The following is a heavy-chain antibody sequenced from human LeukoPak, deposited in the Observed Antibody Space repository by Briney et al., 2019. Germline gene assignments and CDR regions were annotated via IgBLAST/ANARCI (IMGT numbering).Heavy chain of an antibody. V-gene: IGHV4-34*01. J-gene: IGHJ4*02. CDR1: GGSFSGYY. D-gene: IGHD2-15*01. CDR2: INHSGST. Sequence: PSETLSLTCAVYGGSFSGYYWSWIRQPPGKGLEWIGEINHSGSTNYNPSLKSRVTISVDTSKNQFSLKLSSVTAADTAVYYCARAIVVVVAATRKYYFDYWGQGTQVTVSS. CDR3: ARAIVVVVAATRKYYFDY.